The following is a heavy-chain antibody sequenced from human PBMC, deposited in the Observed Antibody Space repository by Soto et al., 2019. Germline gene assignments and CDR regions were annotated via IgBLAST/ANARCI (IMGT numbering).Heavy chain of an antibody. CDR3: ARARVTYYYDSSGPGDAFDI. Sequence: SVKVSCKASGCTFSIYAISCVRQAPGQWLECLGGIIPIFGTANYAQNFQGRVTITADESTSTAYMELSSLRSEDTAVYYCARARVTYYYDSSGPGDAFDIWGQGTMVTVSS. V-gene: IGHV1-69*13. CDR1: GCTFSIYA. D-gene: IGHD3-22*01. CDR2: IIPIFGTA. J-gene: IGHJ3*02.